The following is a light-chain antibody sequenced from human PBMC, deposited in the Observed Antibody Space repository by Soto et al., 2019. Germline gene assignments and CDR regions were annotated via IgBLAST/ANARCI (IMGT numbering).Light chain of an antibody. J-gene: IGKJ5*01. V-gene: IGKV3D-15*01. CDR3: QQYNNWPPTT. Sequence: ETVMTQSPATLSVSPGERATLSCRASQSVTSSYLAWYQQKPGQAPRLLVYLASTRATGIPARFSGSGSGTEFTLTISSLQSEDFAVYYCQQYNNWPPTTFGQGTRLEIK. CDR2: LAS. CDR1: QSVTSSY.